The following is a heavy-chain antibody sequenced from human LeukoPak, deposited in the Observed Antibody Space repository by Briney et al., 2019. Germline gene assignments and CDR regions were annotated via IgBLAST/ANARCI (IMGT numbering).Heavy chain of an antibody. CDR3: ARRGSMGGSFVGAFDI. CDR2: IYYTGRT. J-gene: IGHJ3*02. CDR1: GDSFSRNTYS. D-gene: IGHD1-26*01. V-gene: IGHV4-39*01. Sequence: PSETLSLTCTVSGDSFSRNTYSWGWIRQPPGKGLEWIGSIYYTGRTSYNPSLKSRVTISVETSKNQFSLKLSSVTAADTAVYYCARRGSMGGSFVGAFDIWGQGTMVTVSS.